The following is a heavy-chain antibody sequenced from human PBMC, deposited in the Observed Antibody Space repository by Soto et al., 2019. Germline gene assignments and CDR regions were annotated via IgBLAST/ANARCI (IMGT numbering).Heavy chain of an antibody. V-gene: IGHV6-1*01. D-gene: IGHD6-19*01. CDR2: TYYRSKWYN. CDR3: VRDTGSGSGWYGI. Sequence: PSQTLSLTCAISVDSVSSNSVAWNWIRQSPSRGLEWLGRTYYRSKWYNAYSVSVKSRITINPDTSKNQFSLQLKSVTPEDTAVYYCVRDTGSGSGWYGIWGQGTQVTVSS. J-gene: IGHJ4*02. CDR1: VDSVSSNSVA.